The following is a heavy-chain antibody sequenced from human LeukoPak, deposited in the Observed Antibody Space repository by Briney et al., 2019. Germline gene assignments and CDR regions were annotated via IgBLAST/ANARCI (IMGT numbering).Heavy chain of an antibody. CDR3: ARVSNFWSGVDY. Sequence: GGSLRLSCAASGFTFSTYWMSWVRQAPGKGLEWVANIQQDGSEKYYVDSVKGRFTISRDNAKNSLYLQMNSLTAEDTAVYYCARVSNFWSGVDYWGQGTLVTVSS. J-gene: IGHJ4*02. CDR2: IQQDGSEK. CDR1: GFTFSTYW. D-gene: IGHD3-3*01. V-gene: IGHV3-7*01.